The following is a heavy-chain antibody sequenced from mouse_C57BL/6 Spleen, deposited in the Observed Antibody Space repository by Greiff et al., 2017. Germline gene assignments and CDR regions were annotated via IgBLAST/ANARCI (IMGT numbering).Heavy chain of an antibody. CDR1: GYAFSSSW. CDR2: IYPGDGDT. D-gene: IGHD1-1*01. V-gene: IGHV1-82*01. CDR3: AIYYYGSPLDY. Sequence: VKLQQSGPELVKPGASVKISCKASGYAFSSSWMNWVKQRPGQGLEWIGRIYPGDGDTNYNGKFKGKATLTADKSSSTAYMQLSSLTSEDSAVNVCAIYYYGSPLDYWGQGTTLTVSS. J-gene: IGHJ2*01.